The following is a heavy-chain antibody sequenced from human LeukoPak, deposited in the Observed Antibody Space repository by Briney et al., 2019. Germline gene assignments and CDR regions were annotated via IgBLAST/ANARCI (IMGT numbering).Heavy chain of an antibody. CDR3: ARGVYDSSGYDDY. CDR2: IYHSGST. CDR1: GGSISSGGYY. Sequence: SQTLSLTCTVSGGSISSGGYYWSWIRQPPGKGLEWIGYIYHSGSTYYNPSLKSRVTISVDRSKNQFSLKLSPVTAADTAVYYCARGVYDSSGYDDYWGQGTLVTVSS. D-gene: IGHD3-22*01. V-gene: IGHV4-30-2*01. J-gene: IGHJ4*02.